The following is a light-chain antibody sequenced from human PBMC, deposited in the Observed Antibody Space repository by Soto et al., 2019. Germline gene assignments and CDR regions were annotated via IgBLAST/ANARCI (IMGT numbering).Light chain of an antibody. CDR3: SSYAGSNNPWV. V-gene: IGLV2-8*01. J-gene: IGLJ3*02. CDR2: EVT. CDR1: SSDVGAYNY. Sequence: QSALTQPPSASGSPGQSVTISCTGTSSDVGAYNYVCWYQQHPGKAPKLIISEVTKRPSGVPDRFSGSKSGNTAFLTVTGLQAEDEADYYCSSYAGSNNPWVFGGGTKLTVL.